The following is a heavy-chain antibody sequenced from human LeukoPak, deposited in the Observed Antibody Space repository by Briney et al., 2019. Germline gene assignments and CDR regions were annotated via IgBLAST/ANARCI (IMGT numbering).Heavy chain of an antibody. CDR1: GFTFSSYD. D-gene: IGHD2-2*01. CDR3: AKRLSTSSFDP. CDR2: ISGSGGST. V-gene: IGHV3-23*01. Sequence: GGSLRLSCAASGFTFSSYDMTWVRQAPGKGLEWVSVISGSGGSTYYADSVKGRFTISRDNSKNTLYLQMNSLRAEDTAVYYCAKRLSTSSFDPWGQGTLVTVSS. J-gene: IGHJ5*02.